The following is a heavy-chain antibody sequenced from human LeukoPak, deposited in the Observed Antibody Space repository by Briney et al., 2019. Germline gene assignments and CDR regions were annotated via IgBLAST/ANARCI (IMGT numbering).Heavy chain of an antibody. CDR3: ARDSTLSGMDV. Sequence: SETLSLTCTVSGGSISSYYWSWIRQPPGKGLEWIGYIYYSGSTNYNPSLKSRVTISVDTPKNQFSLKLSSVTAADTAVYYCARDSTLSGMDVWGQGTTVTVSS. CDR2: IYYSGST. J-gene: IGHJ6*02. V-gene: IGHV4-59*01. CDR1: GGSISSYY.